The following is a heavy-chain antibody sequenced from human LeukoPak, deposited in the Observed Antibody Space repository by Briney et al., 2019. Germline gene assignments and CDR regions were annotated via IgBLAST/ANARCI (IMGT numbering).Heavy chain of an antibody. Sequence: SETLSLTCTVSGGSISSGSISSSSYYWGWIRQPPGKGLEWIGSIYYSGSTYYNPSLKSRVTISVDTSKNQFSLRLNSVTVADTAVYYCARGPYDSSGYYHFDFWGQGTLVTVSS. CDR3: ARGPYDSSGYYHFDF. J-gene: IGHJ4*02. CDR2: IYYSGST. V-gene: IGHV4-39*01. D-gene: IGHD3-22*01. CDR1: GGSISSGSISSSSYY.